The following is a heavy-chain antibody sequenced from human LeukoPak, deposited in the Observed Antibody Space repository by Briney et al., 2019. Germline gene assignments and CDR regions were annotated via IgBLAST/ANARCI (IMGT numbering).Heavy chain of an antibody. V-gene: IGHV3-7*02. CDR1: GFTFSSNW. CDR3: AKNGEEFDY. D-gene: IGHD4-17*01. CDR2: IKQDGREK. Sequence: GGSLRLSCAASGFTFSSNWMSWVRRAPGKGLEWVANIKQDGREKYYVDSVKGRFTISRDNAKNSLYLQMHSLRAEDTAVYYCAKNGEEFDYWGQGTLVTVSS. J-gene: IGHJ4*02.